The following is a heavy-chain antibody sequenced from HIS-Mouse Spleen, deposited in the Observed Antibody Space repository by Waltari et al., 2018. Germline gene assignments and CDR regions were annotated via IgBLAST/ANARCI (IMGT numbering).Heavy chain of an antibody. D-gene: IGHD6-19*01. V-gene: IGHV1-2*02. Sequence: QVQLVQSGAEVKKPGASVKVSCKASGYTFTGYYMHWVRQAPGPGLEWMGGTNPNSGGTNKEEKVQGRVTMTRDTSISTAYMELSRLRSDDTAVYYCAREGARIAVAGTTAWFDPWGQGTLVTVSS. CDR3: AREGARIAVAGTTAWFDP. CDR1: GYTFTGYY. CDR2: TNPNSGGT. J-gene: IGHJ5*02.